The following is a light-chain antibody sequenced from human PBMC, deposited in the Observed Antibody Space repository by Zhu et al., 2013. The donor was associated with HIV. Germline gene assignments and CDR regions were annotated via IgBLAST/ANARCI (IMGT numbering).Light chain of an antibody. V-gene: IGLV1-40*01. J-gene: IGLJ1*01. Sequence: QSVLTQPPSVSGAPGQRVTISCTGSSSNIGAGYDVHWYQQLPGTAPKLLIYANSNRPSGVPDRFSGSKSGTSASLAITGLQAEDEADYYCSSYTSTSTLYVFGTGTKVTV. CDR2: ANS. CDR1: SSNIGAGYD. CDR3: SSYTSTSTLYV.